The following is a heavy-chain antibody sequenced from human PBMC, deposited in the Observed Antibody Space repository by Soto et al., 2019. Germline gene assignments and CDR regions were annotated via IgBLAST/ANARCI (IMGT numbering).Heavy chain of an antibody. J-gene: IGHJ4*02. Sequence: GGSLRLSCAASGFIFTKNAMSWVRQAPGKGLEWLSGISGTAGRTYYADSVKGRFTISRDTSKNTVYLQMNSLRDEDTAVYYCAREDILGTRSFDYWGQGALVTVSS. CDR3: AREDILGTRSFDY. CDR1: GFIFTKNA. CDR2: ISGTAGRT. V-gene: IGHV3-23*01. D-gene: IGHD1-26*01.